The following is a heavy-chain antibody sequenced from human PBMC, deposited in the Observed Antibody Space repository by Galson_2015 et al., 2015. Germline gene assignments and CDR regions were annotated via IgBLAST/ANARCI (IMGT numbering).Heavy chain of an antibody. V-gene: IGHV3-74*01. Sequence: SLRLSCAASGFTSSNYWMHWVRQGPGKGLVWVSRINIDGSDITYADSVKGRFTTSRDNAKNTLYLQMNSLRDEDTAVYYCARGATGDRLGYWGQGTLVTVSS. D-gene: IGHD7-27*01. J-gene: IGHJ4*02. CDR3: ARGATGDRLGY. CDR2: INIDGSDI. CDR1: GFTSSNYW.